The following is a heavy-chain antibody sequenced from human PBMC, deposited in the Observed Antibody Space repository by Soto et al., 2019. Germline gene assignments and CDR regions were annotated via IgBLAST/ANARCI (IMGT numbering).Heavy chain of an antibody. CDR3: AREDRVTTFDY. J-gene: IGHJ4*02. CDR2: ISYDGSNK. D-gene: IGHD4-4*01. Sequence: QVQLVESGGGVVQPGRSLRLSCAASGFTFSSYAMHWVRQAPGKGLEWVAVISYDGSNKYYADSVKGRFTISRDNSKNTRYLQMNSLRAEDTAVYYCAREDRVTTFDYWGQGTLVTVSS. V-gene: IGHV3-30-3*01. CDR1: GFTFSSYA.